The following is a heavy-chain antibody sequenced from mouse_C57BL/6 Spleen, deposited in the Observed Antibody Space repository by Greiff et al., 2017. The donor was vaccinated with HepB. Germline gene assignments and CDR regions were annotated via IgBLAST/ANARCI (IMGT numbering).Heavy chain of an antibody. J-gene: IGHJ1*03. V-gene: IGHV5-6*01. CDR2: ISSGGSYT. CDR1: GFTFSSYG. Sequence: EVKLVESGGDLVKPGGSLKLSCAASGFTFSSYGMSWVRQTPDKRLEWVATISSGGSYTYYPDSVKGRFTISRDNAKNTLYLQMSSLKSEDTAMYYCARYGSSSHWYFDVWGTGTTVTVSS. D-gene: IGHD1-1*01. CDR3: ARYGSSSHWYFDV.